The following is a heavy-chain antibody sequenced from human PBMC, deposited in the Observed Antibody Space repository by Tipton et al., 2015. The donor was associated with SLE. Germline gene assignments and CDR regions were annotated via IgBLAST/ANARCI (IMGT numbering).Heavy chain of an antibody. CDR1: GFTFSDYY. J-gene: IGHJ4*02. V-gene: IGHV3-11*01. Sequence: SLRLSCAASGFTFSDYYMSWIRQAPGKGLEWVSTIDNSGAVIHSADSVKGRFTISRDNAKSSLYLQMNSLRDEDTAVYYCATDRFHRGYGRGEFFFDYWGQGTLVTVSS. D-gene: IGHD5-12*01. CDR2: IDNSGAVI. CDR3: ATDRFHRGYGRGEFFFDY.